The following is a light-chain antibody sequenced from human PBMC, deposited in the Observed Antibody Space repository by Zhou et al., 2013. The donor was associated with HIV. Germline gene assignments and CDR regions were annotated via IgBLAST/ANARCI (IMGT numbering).Light chain of an antibody. V-gene: IGKV3-20*01. Sequence: EIVLTQSPGTLSLSPGERATLSCRASQSVSNSYLAWYQQKTGQAPRLLIYGASTRANGIPDRFSGSGSGTDFTLTISSLQPEDFAIYYCQQAYDFPITFGQGTRLDIK. CDR2: GAS. CDR1: QSVSNSY. CDR3: QQAYDFPIT. J-gene: IGKJ5*01.